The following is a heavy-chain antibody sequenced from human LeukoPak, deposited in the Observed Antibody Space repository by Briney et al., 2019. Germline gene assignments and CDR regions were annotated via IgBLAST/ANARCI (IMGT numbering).Heavy chain of an antibody. D-gene: IGHD1-26*01. CDR1: GDSISSSTYY. CDR2: IFYTGTT. V-gene: IGHV4-39*01. J-gene: IGHJ3*02. Sequence: PSETLSLTCSVSGDSISSSTYYWGWIRQPPGKGLEWIGNIFYTGTTYYNPSLKSRVSISVDTSKNQFSLNLTSLTAADTAVYYCARVQIVGAVFDAFDIWGQGTMVTVSS. CDR3: ARVQIVGAVFDAFDI.